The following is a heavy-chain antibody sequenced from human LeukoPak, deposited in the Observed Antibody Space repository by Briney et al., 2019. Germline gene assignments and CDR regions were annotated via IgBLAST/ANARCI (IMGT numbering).Heavy chain of an antibody. V-gene: IGHV1-18*01. CDR2: ISAYNGNT. Sequence: ASVKVSCKASGYTFTSYGISWVRQAPGQGLEWMGWISAYNGNTNYAQKLQGRVTMTTDTSMSTAYMELRSLRSDDTAVYYCARVDGGFGETPLHYWGQGTLVTVSS. J-gene: IGHJ4*02. CDR1: GYTFTSYG. CDR3: ARVDGGFGETPLHY. D-gene: IGHD3-10*01.